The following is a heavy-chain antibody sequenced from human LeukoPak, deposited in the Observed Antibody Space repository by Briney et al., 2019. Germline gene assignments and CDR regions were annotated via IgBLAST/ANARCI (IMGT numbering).Heavy chain of an antibody. CDR1: GGSISSGSSY. Sequence: PSETLSLTCTVSGGSISSGSSYWSWIRQPAGKGLEWIGRIYTSGSTNYNPSLKSRVTISVDTSKNQFSLKLSSVTAADTAVYYFARATKFYYYYYMDVWGKGTTVTVSS. CDR3: ARATKFYYYYYMDV. CDR2: IYTSGST. D-gene: IGHD2-2*01. J-gene: IGHJ6*03. V-gene: IGHV4-61*02.